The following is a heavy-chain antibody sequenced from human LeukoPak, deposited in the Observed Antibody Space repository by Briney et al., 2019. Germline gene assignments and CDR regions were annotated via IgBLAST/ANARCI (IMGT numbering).Heavy chain of an antibody. D-gene: IGHD2-2*01. CDR1: GFTFSTYV. Sequence: QSGGSLRLSCAASGFTFSTYVFHWVRQAPGKGLEWVAVISYDGSEKYYADSVKGRFTISRDNSKNTLYPQMTSLGAEDTAVYYCAKEYCSTTTCLGDWGLGTLVTVSS. CDR2: ISYDGSEK. J-gene: IGHJ4*02. V-gene: IGHV3-30*18. CDR3: AKEYCSTTTCLGD.